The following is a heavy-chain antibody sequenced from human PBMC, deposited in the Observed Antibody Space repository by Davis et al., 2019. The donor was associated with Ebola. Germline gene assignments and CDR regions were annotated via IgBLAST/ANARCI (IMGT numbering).Heavy chain of an antibody. CDR1: GGTFSSYA. Sequence: SVKVSCKASGGTFSSYAISWVRQAPGQGLEWMGGIIPIFGTANYAQKFQGRVTITADESTSTAYMELSSLRAEDTAVYYCARAYDSSGSLDYWGQGTLVTVSS. CDR3: ARAYDSSGSLDY. CDR2: IIPIFGTA. V-gene: IGHV1-69*13. J-gene: IGHJ4*02. D-gene: IGHD3-22*01.